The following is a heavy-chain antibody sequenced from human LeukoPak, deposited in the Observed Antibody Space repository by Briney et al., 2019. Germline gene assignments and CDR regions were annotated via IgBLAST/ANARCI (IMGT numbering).Heavy chain of an antibody. J-gene: IGHJ4*02. Sequence: GGSLRLSCGASGFTFTDYTMNWVRQAPGKGLEWVSSISSSSSYINYADSVKGRFTISRDNAKNSVYLQMNSLRDEDTAVYYCARDWYSGSQGYWGQGTLVTVSS. CDR2: ISSSSSYI. D-gene: IGHD1-26*01. V-gene: IGHV3-21*01. CDR3: ARDWYSGSQGY. CDR1: GFTFTDYT.